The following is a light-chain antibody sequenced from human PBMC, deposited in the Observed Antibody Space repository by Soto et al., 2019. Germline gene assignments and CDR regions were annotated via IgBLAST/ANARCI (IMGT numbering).Light chain of an antibody. V-gene: IGKV1-9*01. J-gene: IGKJ4*01. CDR2: AAY. CDR1: HGISDY. CDR3: KKLRMYPPN. Sequence: DLQMTQSPSALSSSVVYRVTLTVRSIHGISDYLSWYQQKPGEDPKLLIYAAYTLYGGVTSRFSGSGSGTDFALTITSMQPEDFANYYCKKLRMYPPNVGGGTTVDIK.